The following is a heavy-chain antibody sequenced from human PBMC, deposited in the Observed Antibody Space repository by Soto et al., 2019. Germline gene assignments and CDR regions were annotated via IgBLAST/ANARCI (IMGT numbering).Heavy chain of an antibody. J-gene: IGHJ6*03. D-gene: IGHD6-13*01. CDR3: AKEGVGSAAAATWRSYYYMDV. CDR2: ISWNSGSI. Sequence: GGSLRLSCAASGFTFDDYAMHWVRQAPGKGLEWVSGISWNSGSIGYADSVKGRFTISRDNAKNSLYLQMNSLRAEDTALYYCAKEGVGSAAAATWRSYYYMDVWGKGTTVTVSS. CDR1: GFTFDDYA. V-gene: IGHV3-9*01.